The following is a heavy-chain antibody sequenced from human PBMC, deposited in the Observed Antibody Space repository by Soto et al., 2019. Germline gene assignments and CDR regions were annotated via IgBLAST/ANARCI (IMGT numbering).Heavy chain of an antibody. Sequence: ASVKVSCKASGYTFSDFDINWLRQASGQGPEWMGWMNAKSGDTFFAQRFQGKFNMTWDTSLSTAYMEVGSLTSDDTAMYYCARGNPFNYAGFAVWGQGTTVTVSS. CDR3: ARGNPFNYAGFAV. V-gene: IGHV1-8*01. D-gene: IGHD3-16*01. CDR2: MNAKSGDT. J-gene: IGHJ6*02. CDR1: GYTFSDFD.